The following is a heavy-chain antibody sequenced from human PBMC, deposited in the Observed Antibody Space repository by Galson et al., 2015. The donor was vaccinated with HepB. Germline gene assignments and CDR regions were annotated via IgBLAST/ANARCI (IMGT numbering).Heavy chain of an antibody. J-gene: IGHJ5*02. CDR3: ARDAGYGSGSYLFDP. CDR2: IIPIFGTA. CDR1: GGTFSSYA. Sequence: SVTVSCKASGGTFSSYAISWVRQAPGQGLEWMGGIIPIFGTANYAQKFQGRVTITADKSTSTAYMELSSLRSEDTAVYYCARDAGYGSGSYLFDPWGQGTLVTVSS. V-gene: IGHV1-69*06. D-gene: IGHD3-10*01.